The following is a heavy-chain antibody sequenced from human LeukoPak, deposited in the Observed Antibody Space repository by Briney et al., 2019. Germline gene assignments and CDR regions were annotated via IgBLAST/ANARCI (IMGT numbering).Heavy chain of an antibody. CDR3: VREVAY. D-gene: IGHD5-12*01. V-gene: IGHV3-48*01. Sequence: GGSLRLSCAASGFGFTNAWMVWVRQAPGKGLEWLSYISSDSGAIYYADSVKGRFTISRDNAQKSLYLQMNNLRVEDTAVYYCVREVAYWGQGALVTVSS. J-gene: IGHJ4*02. CDR1: GFGFTNAW. CDR2: ISSDSGAI.